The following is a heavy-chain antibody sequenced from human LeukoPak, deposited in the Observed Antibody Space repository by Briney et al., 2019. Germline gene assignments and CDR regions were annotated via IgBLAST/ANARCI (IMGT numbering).Heavy chain of an antibody. D-gene: IGHD3-10*01. J-gene: IGHJ5*02. CDR2: IYHSGST. V-gene: IGHV4-4*02. CDR1: GGSISSNNW. CDR3: ERGAYDFGSGSDNTPYNWFDP. Sequence: SGTLSLTCAVSGGSISSNNWWCLVRQPPGKRLEWIAEIYHSGSTNYNPSLKSRVTISVDKSKNQFSLKLSSVTAADTAMYYCERGAYDFGSGSDNTPYNWFDPWGQGTLVTVSS.